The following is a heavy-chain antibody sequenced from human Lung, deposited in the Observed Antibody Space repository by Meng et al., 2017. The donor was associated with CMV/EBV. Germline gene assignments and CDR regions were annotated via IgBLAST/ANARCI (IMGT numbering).Heavy chain of an antibody. J-gene: IGHJ4*02. Sequence: QVPLQDSGPGLGKPSGTLSLTCAVSGGSLSSRNWWSWVRQPPEKGLECIGEIYHSGSTNYNPSLKSRITISVDESKNQFSLRLSVVTVADTAVYYCARVGAYCGGDCYHPRWGQGTLVTVSS. CDR3: ARVGAYCGGDCYHPR. CDR1: GGSLSSRNW. D-gene: IGHD2-21*02. CDR2: IYHSGST. V-gene: IGHV4-4*02.